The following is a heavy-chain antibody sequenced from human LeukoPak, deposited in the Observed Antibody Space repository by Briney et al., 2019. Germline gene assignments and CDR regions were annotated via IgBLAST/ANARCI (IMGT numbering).Heavy chain of an antibody. Sequence: SETLSLTCTVSGGSFSSYYWSWIRQPPGKGLEWIGYIYTSGSTNYNPSLKSRVTISVDTSKNQFSLKLSSVTAADTAVYYCARQVRRRPDAFDIWGQGTMVTVSS. CDR2: IYTSGST. J-gene: IGHJ3*02. CDR1: GGSFSSYY. CDR3: ARQVRRRPDAFDI. V-gene: IGHV4-4*09. D-gene: IGHD3-10*01.